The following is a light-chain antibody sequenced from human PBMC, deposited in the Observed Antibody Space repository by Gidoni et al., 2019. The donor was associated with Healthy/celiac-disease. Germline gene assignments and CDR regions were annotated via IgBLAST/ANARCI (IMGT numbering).Light chain of an antibody. Sequence: EIVLTQSPATLSLSPGERATLSCRASQSVSSYLAWYQQKPGQAPRLLIYDASNRATGIPARFSGSGSGTDFTLTSSSLEPEDVAVYYCQQRSKWPRTFGQGTKVEIK. CDR1: QSVSSY. CDR3: QQRSKWPRT. J-gene: IGKJ1*01. V-gene: IGKV3-11*01. CDR2: DAS.